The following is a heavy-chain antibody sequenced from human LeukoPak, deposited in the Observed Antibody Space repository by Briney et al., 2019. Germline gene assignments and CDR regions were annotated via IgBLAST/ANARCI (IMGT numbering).Heavy chain of an antibody. CDR2: INHSGST. V-gene: IGHV4-34*01. CDR3: ARGPHRRGAVVAAIPFDY. CDR1: GGSFSGYY. Sequence: SETLSLTCAVYGGSFSGYYWSWIRQPPGKGLEWIGEINHSGSTNYNPSLKSRVTISVDTSKNQFSLKLSSVTAADTAVYYCARGPHRRGAVVAAIPFDYWGQGTLVTVSS. J-gene: IGHJ4*02. D-gene: IGHD2-15*01.